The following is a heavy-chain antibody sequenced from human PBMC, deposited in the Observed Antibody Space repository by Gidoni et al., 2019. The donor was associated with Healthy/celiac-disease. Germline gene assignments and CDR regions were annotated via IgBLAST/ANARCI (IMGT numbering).Heavy chain of an antibody. CDR2: IYYSGST. CDR1: GGSISSSSSY. CDR3: ARHRWQLVYYYYYGMDV. J-gene: IGHJ6*02. V-gene: IGHV4-39*01. Sequence: QLQLQESGPGLVKPSETLSLTCTVSGGSISSSSSYWGWIRQPPGKGLEWIGSIYYSGSTYYNPSLKSRVTISVDTSKNQFSLKLSSVTAADTAVYYCARHRWQLVYYYYYGMDVWGQGTTVTVSS. D-gene: IGHD6-6*01.